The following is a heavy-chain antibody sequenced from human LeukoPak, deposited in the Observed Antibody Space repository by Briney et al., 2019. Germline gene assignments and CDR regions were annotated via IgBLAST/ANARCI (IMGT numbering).Heavy chain of an antibody. D-gene: IGHD2-15*01. J-gene: IGHJ3*02. Sequence: ASVKVSCKASGGTFSSYAISCGRQAPGQRLEWMGGIIPIFGAANYAQNSKCRVTITTDESTSTAYMELSSMRSEDTAVYYCARAGRYCSGGSCTWAFDIWGQGTMVTVSS. CDR2: IIPIFGAA. CDR3: ARAGRYCSGGSCTWAFDI. CDR1: GGTFSSYA. V-gene: IGHV1-69*05.